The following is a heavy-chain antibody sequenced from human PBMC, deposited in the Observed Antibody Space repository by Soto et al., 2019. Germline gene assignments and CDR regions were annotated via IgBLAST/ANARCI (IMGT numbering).Heavy chain of an antibody. CDR2: VNRDGSDT. D-gene: IGHD3-16*01. CDR1: GFTFSNYW. Sequence: EVQLVESGGGLVQPGGSLSLSCAASGFTFSNYWMHWVRQVPGKGLVWVSHVNRDGSDTTYTDSVKGRFTISRDNAKNTLYLQMNRLRAEDTAVSYCARDDLGLGIDYWCQGTLVTVSS. V-gene: IGHV3-74*01. CDR3: ARDDLGLGIDY. J-gene: IGHJ4*02.